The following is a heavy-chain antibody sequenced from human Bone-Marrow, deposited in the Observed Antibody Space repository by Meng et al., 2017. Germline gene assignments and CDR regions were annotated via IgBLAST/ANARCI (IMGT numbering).Heavy chain of an antibody. CDR3: ARDIVAVAGPGLPYYFDY. CDR2: ISYDGSNK. D-gene: IGHD6-19*01. Sequence: GGSLRLSCAASGFTFSSYAMHWVRQAPGKGLEWVAVISYDGSNKYYADSVKGRFTISRDNSKNTLYLQMNSLRAEDTAVYYCARDIVAVAGPGLPYYFDYWGQGTLVTVSS. J-gene: IGHJ4*02. CDR1: GFTFSSYA. V-gene: IGHV3-30*04.